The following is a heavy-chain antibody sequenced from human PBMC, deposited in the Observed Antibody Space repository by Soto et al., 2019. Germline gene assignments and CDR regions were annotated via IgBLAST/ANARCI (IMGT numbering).Heavy chain of an antibody. CDR3: ARDHDSSGYHDY. Sequence: ASVKVSCKASGGTFSSYAISWVRQAPGQGLEWMGGINPNSGGTNYAQKFQGRVTMTRDTSISTAYMELSRLRSDDTAVYYCARDHDSSGYHDYWGQGTLVTVS. D-gene: IGHD3-22*01. CDR2: INPNSGGT. J-gene: IGHJ4*02. V-gene: IGHV1-2*02. CDR1: GGTFSSYA.